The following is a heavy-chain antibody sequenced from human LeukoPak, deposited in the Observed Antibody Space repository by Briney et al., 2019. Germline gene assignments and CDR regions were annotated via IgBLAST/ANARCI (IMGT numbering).Heavy chain of an antibody. CDR2: IYHSGST. V-gene: IGHV4-38-2*02. D-gene: IGHD6-19*01. CDR3: ARRSGWLDYYYMDV. Sequence: SETLSLTCTVSGYSISSGYYWAWIRQPPGKGLEWIGSIYHSGSTYYNPSLKSRVTISVDTSKNQFSLKLSSVTAADTAVYYCARRSGWLDYYYMDVWGKGTTVTISS. J-gene: IGHJ6*03. CDR1: GYSISSGYY.